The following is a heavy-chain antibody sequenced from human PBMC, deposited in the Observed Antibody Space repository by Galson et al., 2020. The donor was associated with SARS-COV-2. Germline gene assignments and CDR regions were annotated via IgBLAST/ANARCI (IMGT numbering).Heavy chain of an antibody. CDR2: ITRGSDTK. Sequence: SLRLSCAASGFTFSSYSMNWVRQAPGKGLEWVSYITRGSDTKYYADSVKGRFTVSRDNAKNSVYLHMNNLRDEDTAVYYCATEAHDYWGHGTLVTVSS. V-gene: IGHV3-48*02. CDR3: ATEAHDY. J-gene: IGHJ4*01. CDR1: GFTFSSYS.